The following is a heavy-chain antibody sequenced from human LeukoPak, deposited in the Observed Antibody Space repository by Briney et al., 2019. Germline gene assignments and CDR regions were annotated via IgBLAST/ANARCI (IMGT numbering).Heavy chain of an antibody. J-gene: IGHJ4*02. D-gene: IGHD2-2*01. Sequence: ASVKVSCKASGYTFTGYYMHWVRQAPGQGLEWMGWTNPNSGGTNYAQKFQGRVTMTRDTSISTAYMELSRLRSDDTAVYYCARDRPDIVVVPAAPDYWGQGTLVTVSS. CDR3: ARDRPDIVVVPAAPDY. CDR2: TNPNSGGT. CDR1: GYTFTGYY. V-gene: IGHV1-2*02.